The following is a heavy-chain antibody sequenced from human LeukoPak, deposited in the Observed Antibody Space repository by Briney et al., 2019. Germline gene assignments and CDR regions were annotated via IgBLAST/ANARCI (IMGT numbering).Heavy chain of an antibody. J-gene: IGHJ4*02. CDR1: GFTFNNAW. D-gene: IGHD3-22*01. Sequence: GGSLRLSCAVPGFTFNNAWMSWVRQAPGKGLEWVGRIYSKTDGGTTDYAAPVKGRFTISGDDSKTMLYLQMNSLKTEDTAVYYCTTYSSGSFGYWGQGTLVTVSS. V-gene: IGHV3-15*01. CDR2: IYSKTDGGTT. CDR3: TTYSSGSFGY.